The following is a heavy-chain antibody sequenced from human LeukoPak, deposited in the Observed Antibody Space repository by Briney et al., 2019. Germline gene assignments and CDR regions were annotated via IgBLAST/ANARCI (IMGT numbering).Heavy chain of an antibody. J-gene: IGHJ4*02. CDR1: GYSISSGYF. D-gene: IGHD3-22*01. V-gene: IGHV4-38-2*01. Sequence: PSETLSLTCAVSGYSISSGYFWGWIRPPPGEGLEWIGSIYRSGSTYYNPSLKGRVTISVDTSKDQFSLKLSSVTAADTAVYYCASHYYDSSEIDYWGQGTLVTVSS. CDR3: ASHYYDSSEIDY. CDR2: IYRSGST.